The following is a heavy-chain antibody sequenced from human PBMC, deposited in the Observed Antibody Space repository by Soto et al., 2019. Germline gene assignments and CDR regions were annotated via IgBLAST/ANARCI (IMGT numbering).Heavy chain of an antibody. CDR3: AKDVEYASGTYLWFDP. Sequence: QVQLVQSGAEVKKPGSSVKVSCKASGGTFSSYTISWVRQATGQGLEWMGRIIPILGIVNYAQKFQGRVTITADKSTSTDYMELSSLRSEDPAVYYCAKDVEYASGTYLWFDPWCQGTLVTVSS. CDR1: GGTFSSYT. J-gene: IGHJ5*02. V-gene: IGHV1-69*08. D-gene: IGHD3-10*01. CDR2: IIPILGIV.